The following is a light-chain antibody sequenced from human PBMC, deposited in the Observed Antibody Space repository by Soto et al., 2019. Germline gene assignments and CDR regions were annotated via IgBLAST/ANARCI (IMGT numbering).Light chain of an antibody. J-gene: IGKJ4*01. CDR1: QGISSY. Sequence: IRMTQSPSSLSASTGDRVTITCRASQGISSYLAWYQQKPGKAPKLLIYAASTLQSGVPSRFSGSGSGTDFTLTISCLQSEDFATYYCQQYYSYPLTFGGGTKVEIK. CDR2: AAS. CDR3: QQYYSYPLT. V-gene: IGKV1-8*01.